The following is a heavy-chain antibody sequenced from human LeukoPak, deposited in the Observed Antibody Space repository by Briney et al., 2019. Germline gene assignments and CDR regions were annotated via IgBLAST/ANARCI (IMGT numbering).Heavy chain of an antibody. V-gene: IGHV4-39*01. D-gene: IGHD6-19*01. J-gene: IGHJ4*02. CDR1: GSSISSSSYY. CDR3: ASPSSGWSPFDY. CDR2: IYYSGST. Sequence: NTSETLSLTCTVSGSSISSSSYYWGWIRQPPGKGLEWIGSIYYSGSTYYNPSLKSRVTISVDTSKNQFSLKLSSVTAADTAVYYCASPSSGWSPFDYWGQGTLVTVSS.